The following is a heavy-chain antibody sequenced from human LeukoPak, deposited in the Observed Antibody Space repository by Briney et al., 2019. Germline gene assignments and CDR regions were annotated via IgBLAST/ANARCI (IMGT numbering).Heavy chain of an antibody. CDR3: AKGEGYVWGSYRYTGFDY. D-gene: IGHD3-16*02. CDR2: ISSSSSYI. J-gene: IGHJ4*02. V-gene: IGHV3-21*04. Sequence: GGSLRLSCAASGFTFSSYSMNWVRQAPGKGLEWVSSISSSSSYIYYADSVKGRFTISRDNAKNSLYLQMNSLRAEDTAVYYCAKGEGYVWGSYRYTGFDYWGQGTLVTVSS. CDR1: GFTFSSYS.